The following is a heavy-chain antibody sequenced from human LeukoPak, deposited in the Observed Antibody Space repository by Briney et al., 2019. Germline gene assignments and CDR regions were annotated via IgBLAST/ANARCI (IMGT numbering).Heavy chain of an antibody. D-gene: IGHD1-26*01. CDR2: INPSGGST. CDR3: ARDRTEWELRYTDY. Sequence: ASVTVSCTASGYTFTSYYMHWVRQAPGQGLEWMGIINPSGGSTSYAQKFQGRVTMTRDTSTSTVYMELSSLRSEDTAVYYCARDRTEWELRYTDYWGQGTLVTVPS. J-gene: IGHJ4*02. V-gene: IGHV1-46*01. CDR1: GYTFTSYY.